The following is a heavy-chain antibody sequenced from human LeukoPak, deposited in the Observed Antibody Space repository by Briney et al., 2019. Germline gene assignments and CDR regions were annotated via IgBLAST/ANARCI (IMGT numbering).Heavy chain of an antibody. CDR1: GGTFSSYA. CDR2: IIPNFGTA. V-gene: IGHV1-69*13. Sequence: SVKVSCKASGGTFSSYAISWVRQAPGQGLEWMGGIIPNFGTANYAQKFQGRVTITADESTSTAYMELSSLRSEDTAVYYCARGEIVVVITNERYYYYGMDVWGQGTTVTVSS. D-gene: IGHD3-22*01. J-gene: IGHJ6*02. CDR3: ARGEIVVVITNERYYYYGMDV.